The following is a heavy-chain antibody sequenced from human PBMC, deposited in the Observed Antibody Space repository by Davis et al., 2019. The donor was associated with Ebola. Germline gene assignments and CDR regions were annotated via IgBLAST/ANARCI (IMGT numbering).Heavy chain of an antibody. CDR2: ISGSGGST. J-gene: IGHJ4*02. D-gene: IGHD3-22*01. V-gene: IGHV3-23*01. Sequence: GESLKISCAASGFTFSSYAMSWVRQAPGKGLEWVSAISGSGGSTYYADSVKGRFTISRDNSKNTLYLQMNSLRAEDTAVYYCAKRPTKSITMIVVGYYFDYWGQGTLVTVSS. CDR3: AKRPTKSITMIVVGYYFDY. CDR1: GFTFSSYA.